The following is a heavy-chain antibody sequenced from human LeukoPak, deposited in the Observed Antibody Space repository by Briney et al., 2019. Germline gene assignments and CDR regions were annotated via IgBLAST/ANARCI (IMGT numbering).Heavy chain of an antibody. CDR3: ARRGGSSWYHFDY. CDR1: GYMFTTYG. V-gene: IGHV1-18*01. Sequence: ASVKVSCKASGYMFTTYGISWVRRAPGEGLEWVGWISGYNDNTNYAQNLQGRVTMTTDTSASIVYMELRSLRYDDTAVYYCARRGGSSWYHFDYWGQGTLVTVSS. D-gene: IGHD6-13*01. J-gene: IGHJ4*02. CDR2: ISGYNDNT.